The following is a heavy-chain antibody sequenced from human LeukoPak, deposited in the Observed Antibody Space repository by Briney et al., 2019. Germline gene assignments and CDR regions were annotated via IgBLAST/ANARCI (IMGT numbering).Heavy chain of an antibody. CDR2: INHSGST. J-gene: IGHJ4*02. Sequence: SETLSLTCTVSSVSMTNYYWSWIRHPPGKGLEWIGEINHSGSTNYNPSLKSRVTISVDTSKNQFSLKLSSVTAADTAVYYCARGHRRWLQLDYWGQGTLVTVSS. V-gene: IGHV4-34*01. D-gene: IGHD5-24*01. CDR1: SVSMTNYY. CDR3: ARGHRRWLQLDY.